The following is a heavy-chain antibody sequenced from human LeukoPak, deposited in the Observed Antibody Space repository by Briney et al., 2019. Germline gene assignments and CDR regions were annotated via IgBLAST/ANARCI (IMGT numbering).Heavy chain of an antibody. CDR3: ARKYCSSTSCLIDY. V-gene: IGHV3-23*01. D-gene: IGHD2-2*01. Sequence: GGSLRLSCAASGFTFSSYAMSWVRQAPGKGLEWVSTFSGSGGSTYYADSVKGRFTTSRDNAKNSLYLQMNSLRAEDTAVYYCARKYCSSTSCLIDYWGQGTLVTVSS. CDR2: FSGSGGST. J-gene: IGHJ4*02. CDR1: GFTFSSYA.